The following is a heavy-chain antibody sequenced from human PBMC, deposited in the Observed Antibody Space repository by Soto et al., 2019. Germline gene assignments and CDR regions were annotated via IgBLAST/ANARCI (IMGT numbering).Heavy chain of an antibody. J-gene: IGHJ4*02. Sequence: GSGPTLVNPPQTLTLTCTFSGFSLSTSGMCVSWIRQPPGKALEWLALIDWDDDKYYSTSLKTRLTISKDTSKNQVVLTMTNMDPVDTATYYCARISGFDYGSTDYFDYWGQGTLVTVSS. D-gene: IGHD3-10*01. V-gene: IGHV2-70*01. CDR3: ARISGFDYGSTDYFDY. CDR1: GFSLSTSGMC. CDR2: IDWDDDK.